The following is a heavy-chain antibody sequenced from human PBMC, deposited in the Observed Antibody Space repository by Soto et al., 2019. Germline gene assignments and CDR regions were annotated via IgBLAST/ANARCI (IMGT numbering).Heavy chain of an antibody. J-gene: IGHJ6*03. Sequence: QVQLVQSGAEVKKPGASVNVSCKASGYTFTSYDINWVRQATGQGLEWMGWMNPNSGNTGYAQKFQGRVTMTRNTSISTAYMELSSLRSEDTAVYYCSRGAASPYYYYYYMDVWGKGTTVTVSS. V-gene: IGHV1-8*01. CDR3: SRGAASPYYYYYYMDV. CDR1: GYTFTSYD. D-gene: IGHD2-15*01. CDR2: MNPNSGNT.